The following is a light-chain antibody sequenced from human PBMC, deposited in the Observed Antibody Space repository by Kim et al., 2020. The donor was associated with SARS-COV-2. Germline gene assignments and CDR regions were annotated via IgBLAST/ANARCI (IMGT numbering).Light chain of an antibody. CDR3: QAWDSSTYV. CDR1: KLGDKY. V-gene: IGLV3-1*01. J-gene: IGLJ1*01. CDR2: QDS. Sequence: SYELTQPPSVSLSPGQTASITCSGDKLGDKYACWYQQKPGQSPVLVIYQDSKRPSGIPERFSGSNSGNTATLTIIGTQAMDEADYYCQAWDSSTYVFGTGTKVTVL.